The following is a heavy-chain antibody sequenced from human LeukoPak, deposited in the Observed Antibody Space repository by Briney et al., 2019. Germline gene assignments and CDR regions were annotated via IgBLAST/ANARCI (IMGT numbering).Heavy chain of an antibody. Sequence: SETLSLTCTVSGDSISSSNYFWGWIRQPPGKGLEWVGNIYHSWNTFYNPSLKSRVTISTDTSKNQFSLKLTFVTVADTAVYYCARQLYSSATVWGQGTTVIVSS. V-gene: IGHV4-39*01. CDR1: GDSISSSNYF. CDR3: ARQLYSSATV. D-gene: IGHD6-25*01. CDR2: IYHSWNT. J-gene: IGHJ6*02.